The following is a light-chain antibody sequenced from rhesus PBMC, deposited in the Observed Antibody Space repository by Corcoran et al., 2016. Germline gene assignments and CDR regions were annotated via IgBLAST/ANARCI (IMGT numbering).Light chain of an antibody. Sequence: DIQMSQSPSSLSASVGDRVTTTCRASQGISNYLNWFQPKPGKAPKLLIYAASRLESGVPSRFSGRGSGTEFTLTISSLLPEDFAVYPSLQHNSYPFAFGPWTKLDIK. V-gene: IGKV1-28*01. CDR1: QGISNY. CDR3: LQHNSYPFA. J-gene: IGKJ3*01. CDR2: AAS.